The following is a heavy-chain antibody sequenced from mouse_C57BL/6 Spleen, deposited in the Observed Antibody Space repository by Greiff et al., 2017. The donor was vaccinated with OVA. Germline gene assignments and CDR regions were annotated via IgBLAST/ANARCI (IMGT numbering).Heavy chain of an antibody. Sequence: VQLKESGPGLVKPSQSLSLTCSVTGYSITSGYYWNWIRQFPGNKLEWMGYISYDGSNNYNPSLKNRISITRDTSKNQFFLKLNSVTTEDTATYYCAREDYYYGSRDYWGQGTTLTVSS. D-gene: IGHD1-1*01. J-gene: IGHJ2*01. V-gene: IGHV3-6*01. CDR1: GYSITSGYY. CDR3: AREDYYYGSRDY. CDR2: ISYDGSN.